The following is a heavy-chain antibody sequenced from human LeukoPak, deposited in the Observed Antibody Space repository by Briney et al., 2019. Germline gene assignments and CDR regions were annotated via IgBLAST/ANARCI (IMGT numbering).Heavy chain of an antibody. Sequence: GGSLRLSCAASGFAFSSYWMHWVRQAPGKGLVWVSRINNDGSITSYADSVKDRFTFSRDNAKNTLSLQMNSLRAEDTAVYFCARDRGDAFDIWGQGTMVTASS. J-gene: IGHJ3*02. CDR1: GFAFSSYW. V-gene: IGHV3-74*01. CDR2: INNDGSIT. CDR3: ARDRGDAFDI.